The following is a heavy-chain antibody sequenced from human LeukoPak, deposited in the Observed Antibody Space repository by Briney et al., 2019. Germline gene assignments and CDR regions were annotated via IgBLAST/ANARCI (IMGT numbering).Heavy chain of an antibody. D-gene: IGHD2-21*02. CDR1: GFTFSSYA. J-gene: IGHJ6*02. CDR3: ARVTTYRGGDCYYYYGMDV. V-gene: IGHV3-64*01. Sequence: GGSLRLSCAASGFTFSSYAMHWVRQAPGKGLEYVSAISSNGGSTYYANSVKGRFTISRDNSKNTLYLQMGSLRAEDMAVYYCARVTTYRGGDCYYYYGMDVWGQGTTVTVSS. CDR2: ISSNGGST.